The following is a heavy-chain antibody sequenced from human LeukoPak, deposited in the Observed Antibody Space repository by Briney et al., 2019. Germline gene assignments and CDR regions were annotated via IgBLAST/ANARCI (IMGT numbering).Heavy chain of an antibody. CDR1: GGSFSGFY. V-gene: IGHV4-34*01. CDR2: INYTGST. J-gene: IGHJ5*02. D-gene: IGHD6-25*01. CDR3: ARVAGYLPTRWFAP. Sequence: SDTLSLTSAVYGGSFSGFYWSWLRHVPGKGLEWIGEINYTGSTSYNPSIKSRVTISVDTSQNQFFLLLTSMTAADTAVYYCARVAGYLPTRWFAPWGQGTHVTVSS.